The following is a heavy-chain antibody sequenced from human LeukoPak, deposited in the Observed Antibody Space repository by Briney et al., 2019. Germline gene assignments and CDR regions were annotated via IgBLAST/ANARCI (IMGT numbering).Heavy chain of an antibody. CDR1: GDSVSSNSAA. CDR2: TYYRFKWYN. V-gene: IGHV6-1*01. J-gene: IGHJ4*02. Sequence: SQTLSLTCAISGDSVSSNSAAWNWIRQSPSRGLEWLGRTYYRFKWYNDYAVSVKSRITISPDTSKNQFSLQLNSVTPEDTAIYYCARDRASLGDFDSWGQGTLVTVSS. D-gene: IGHD3-16*01. CDR3: ARDRASLGDFDS.